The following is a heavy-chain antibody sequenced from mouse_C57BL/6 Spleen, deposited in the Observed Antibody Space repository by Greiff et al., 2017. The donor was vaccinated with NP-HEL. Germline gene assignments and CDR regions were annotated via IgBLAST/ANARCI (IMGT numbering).Heavy chain of an antibody. CDR2: IYPGDGDT. Sequence: QVQLKESGAELVKPGASVKISCKASGYAFSSYWMNWVKQRPGKGLEWIGQIYPGDGDTNYNGKFKGKATLTADKSSSTAYMQLSSLTSEDSAVYFCARGADYDGYYSFAYWGQGTLVTVSA. CDR3: ARGADYDGYYSFAY. D-gene: IGHD2-3*01. J-gene: IGHJ3*01. V-gene: IGHV1-80*01. CDR1: GYAFSSYW.